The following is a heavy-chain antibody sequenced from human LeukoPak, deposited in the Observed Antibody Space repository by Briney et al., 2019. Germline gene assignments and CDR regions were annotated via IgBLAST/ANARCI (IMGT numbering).Heavy chain of an antibody. CDR3: ARGPLTGDFDY. Sequence: GASVKVSCKTSGYTFSSYGITWVRQAPGQGLEWMGWISVYNGNTNYAQKVQGRVIMTTDTSTNTAYMELRSLRSDDSAVYYCARGPLTGDFDYWGQGTLATVSS. CDR1: GYTFSSYG. V-gene: IGHV1-18*01. CDR2: ISVYNGNT. D-gene: IGHD3-10*01. J-gene: IGHJ4*02.